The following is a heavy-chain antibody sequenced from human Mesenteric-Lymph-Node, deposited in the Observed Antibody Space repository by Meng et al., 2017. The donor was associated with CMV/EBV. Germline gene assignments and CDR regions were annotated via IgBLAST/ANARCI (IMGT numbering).Heavy chain of an antibody. Sequence: SETLSLTCTVSGGSIRSSSYYWGWIRQPPGQGLEWIGSIYYGGSTYYNPSLKSRVTISVDSSKNQFSLKLSSVTATDTAVYYCARGRGYSYGNDAFDIWGQGTMVTVSS. V-gene: IGHV4-39*01. J-gene: IGHJ3*02. CDR2: IYYGGST. D-gene: IGHD5-18*01. CDR1: GGSIRSSSYY. CDR3: ARGRGYSYGNDAFDI.